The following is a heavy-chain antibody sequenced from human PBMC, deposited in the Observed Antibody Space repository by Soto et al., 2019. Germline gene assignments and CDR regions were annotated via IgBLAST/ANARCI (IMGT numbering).Heavy chain of an antibody. CDR2: ISYDGSNK. CDR1: GFTFSSYG. CDR3: ATLRYFDWLPDYYYYGMDV. D-gene: IGHD3-9*01. Sequence: QVQLVESGGGVVQPGRSLRLSCAASGFTFSSYGMHWVRQAPGKGLEWVAVISYDGSNKYYADSVKGRFTISRDNSKNTLYLQVNSLRAEDTAVYYCATLRYFDWLPDYYYYGMDVWGQGTTVTVSS. J-gene: IGHJ6*02. V-gene: IGHV3-30*03.